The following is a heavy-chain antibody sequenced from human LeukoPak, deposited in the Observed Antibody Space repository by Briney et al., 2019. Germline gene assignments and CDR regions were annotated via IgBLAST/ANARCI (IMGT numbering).Heavy chain of an antibody. CDR3: VRHPTSYYGSWAYTTSYFYIDV. J-gene: IGHJ6*03. V-gene: IGHV4-4*09. CDR2: IYPSGSS. Sequence: SETLSLTCTVSGGSISPYPWSWIRQPPGEGLEWIGYIYPSGSSNCNPSLKSRVTISLATSNNQFSLKLSSVTAADTAVYYCVRHPTSYYGSWAYTTSYFYIDVWGKGTTVTVSS. D-gene: IGHD3-10*01. CDR1: GGSISPYP.